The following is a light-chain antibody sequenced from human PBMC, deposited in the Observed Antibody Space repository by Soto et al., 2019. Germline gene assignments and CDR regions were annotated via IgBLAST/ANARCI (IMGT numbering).Light chain of an antibody. V-gene: IGKV3-20*01. CDR2: GAS. CDR3: QQYNTYPMT. Sequence: EIVLTQSPGTLSLSPGERATLSCRASQSVSSSYLARYQQKPGQAPRLLIYGASTRATGFPARFSGSGSGTEFTLTINSLQPADSATYYCQQYNTYPMTFGQGTKVDIK. J-gene: IGKJ1*01. CDR1: QSVSSSY.